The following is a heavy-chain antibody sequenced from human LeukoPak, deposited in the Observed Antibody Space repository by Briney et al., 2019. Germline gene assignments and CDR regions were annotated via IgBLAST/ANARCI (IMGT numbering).Heavy chain of an antibody. J-gene: IGHJ4*02. V-gene: IGHV3-20*04. CDR2: INWNGGST. CDR3: ARDRSLTLGY. CDR1: GFTFDDYG. D-gene: IGHD1-14*01. Sequence: GGSLRLSCAASGFTFDDYGMSWVRQAPGKGLEWVSGINWNGGSTGYGDSVKGRFTISRDNAKNSLYLQMNSLRAEDTVLFYCARDRSLTLGYWGQGTLVTVSS.